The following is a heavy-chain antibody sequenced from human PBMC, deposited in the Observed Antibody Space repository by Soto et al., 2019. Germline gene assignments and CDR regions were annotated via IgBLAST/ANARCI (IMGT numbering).Heavy chain of an antibody. Sequence: QITLKESGPTLVKPTRTLTLTCTFSGFSLSTSGVGVGWIRQPPGKALEWLALIYWDDDKWYSPSLKSRLTVTKDTSKSQVVLTMTNLDPVDTATYYCAHSPPSTSLRRWFDPWGQGTLVTVSS. D-gene: IGHD2-2*01. CDR2: IYWDDDK. J-gene: IGHJ5*02. CDR3: AHSPPSTSLRRWFDP. V-gene: IGHV2-5*02. CDR1: GFSLSTSGVG.